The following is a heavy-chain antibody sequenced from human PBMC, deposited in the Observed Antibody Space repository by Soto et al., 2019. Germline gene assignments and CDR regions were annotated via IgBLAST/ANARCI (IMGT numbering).Heavy chain of an antibody. CDR3: ARLSEQRGDYYMDV. D-gene: IGHD3-16*01. Sequence: TSETLSLTCTVSGGSISSYYWSWIRQPPGKGLEWIGYIYYSGSTNYNPSLKSRVTISVDTSKNQFSLKLSFVTAADTAVYYCARLSEQRGDYYMDVWGKGTTVTVSS. CDR1: GGSISSYY. J-gene: IGHJ6*03. CDR2: IYYSGST. V-gene: IGHV4-59*08.